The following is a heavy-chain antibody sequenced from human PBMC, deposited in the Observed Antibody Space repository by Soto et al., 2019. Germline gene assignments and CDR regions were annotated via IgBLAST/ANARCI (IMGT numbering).Heavy chain of an antibody. CDR1: GFPFSNYW. CDR2: INGDGSST. J-gene: IGHJ5*02. V-gene: IGHV3-74*01. D-gene: IGHD4-17*01. CDR3: ARFRVDGDPVP. Sequence: ELQLVQSGGGLVQPGGSLRLSCAASGFPFSNYWMHWVRQAPGKGLVWVSRINGDGSSTSYADSVRGRFTISRDNAENALYLQMNSLRPEDTALYYCARFRVDGDPVPWGQGTLVTVSS.